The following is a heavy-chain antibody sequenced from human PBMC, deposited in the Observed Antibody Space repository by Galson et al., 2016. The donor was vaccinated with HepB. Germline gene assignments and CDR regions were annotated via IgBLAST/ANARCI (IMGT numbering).Heavy chain of an antibody. CDR3: ATGISVAGKDYYYYMDV. V-gene: IGHV4-39*01. D-gene: IGHD6-19*01. J-gene: IGHJ6*03. CDR1: GVSIGSTTYY. Sequence: SETLSLTCTVSGVSIGSTTYYWGWIRQPPGRGLEWIGSIYYSGSTSYNPSLESRVTISVDTSKNQFSLRLSSVTAADTAVYYCATGISVAGKDYYYYMDVWGKGTPVTVSS. CDR2: IYYSGST.